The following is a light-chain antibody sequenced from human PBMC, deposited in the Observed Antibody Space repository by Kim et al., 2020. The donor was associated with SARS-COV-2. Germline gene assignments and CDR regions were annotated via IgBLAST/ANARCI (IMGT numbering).Light chain of an antibody. CDR1: SSTIGKNY. Sequence: GQKCTISCSGSSSTIGKNYVSWYQPLPATAPTLLIYDNNKRPSGIPDRFSGSKSGTSATLGITGLQTGDEADYYCGTWDSSLSAVVFGGGTQLTVL. V-gene: IGLV1-51*01. CDR2: DNN. CDR3: GTWDSSLSAVV. J-gene: IGLJ2*01.